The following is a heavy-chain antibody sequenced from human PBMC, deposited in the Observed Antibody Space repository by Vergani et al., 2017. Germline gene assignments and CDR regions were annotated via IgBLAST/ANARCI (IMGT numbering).Heavy chain of an antibody. D-gene: IGHD2-15*01. V-gene: IGHV3-30*03. CDR1: GFTSSYYG. CDR3: ATKSCGTPRCQIGYFRE. Sequence: QVHLVESGGGVVQPGRSLRLSCVVSGFTSSYYGMHWVRQAPGKGLEWVAVISYDGTQKYYAASVKGRFTISRDNSKSTLYLQMNSLRTEDTAVYYCATKSCGTPRCQIGYFREWGQGTLVTVSS. CDR2: ISYDGTQK. J-gene: IGHJ1*01.